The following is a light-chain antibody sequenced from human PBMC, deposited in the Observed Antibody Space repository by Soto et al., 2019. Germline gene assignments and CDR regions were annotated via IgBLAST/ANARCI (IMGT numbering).Light chain of an antibody. Sequence: EIVLTQSPGTLSLSPGERATLSCRASERLSSVYLAWYQQRPGQPPRLLIYGASNRATGIPDRFSGSGSGTDFTLIINRLEPEDVETYYCQQYGGSPRITFGQGTRLEIK. J-gene: IGKJ5*01. CDR2: GAS. V-gene: IGKV3-20*01. CDR1: ERLSSVY. CDR3: QQYGGSPRIT.